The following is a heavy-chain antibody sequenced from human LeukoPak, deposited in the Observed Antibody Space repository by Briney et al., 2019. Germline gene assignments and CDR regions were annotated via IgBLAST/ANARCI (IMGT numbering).Heavy chain of an antibody. CDR1: GFTFSSYA. D-gene: IGHD3-3*01. V-gene: IGHV3-23*01. Sequence: GGSLRLSCAASGFTFSSYAMSWVRQAPVKGLEWVSGISDSGSTTYYADSVKGRFTISRDSSKNTLYLQMNSPRAEDTAVYYCAKSSGLFRVVRYYFDYWGQGTLVTVSS. J-gene: IGHJ4*02. CDR3: AKSSGLFRVVRYYFDY. CDR2: ISDSGSTT.